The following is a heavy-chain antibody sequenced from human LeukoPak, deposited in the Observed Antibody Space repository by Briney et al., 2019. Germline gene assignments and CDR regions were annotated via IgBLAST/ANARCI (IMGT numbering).Heavy chain of an antibody. CDR1: GFTFSSYA. V-gene: IGHV3-23*01. D-gene: IGHD3-10*01. J-gene: IGHJ4*02. CDR3: AKAYYGSRSSLLFDY. Sequence: GGSLRLSCAASGFTFSSYAMSWVRQAPGKGLEWVSAISGSGGSTYYADSVKGRFTISRDNSKNTLYLQMNSLRAEDTAVYYCAKAYYGSRSSLLFDYWGQGTLVTVSS. CDR2: ISGSGGST.